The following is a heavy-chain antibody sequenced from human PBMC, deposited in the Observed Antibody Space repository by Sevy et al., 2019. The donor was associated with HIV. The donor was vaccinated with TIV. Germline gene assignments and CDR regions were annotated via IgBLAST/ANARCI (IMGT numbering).Heavy chain of an antibody. CDR1: GFTFSSYA. D-gene: IGHD3-22*01. CDR2: ISGSGGST. J-gene: IGHJ4*02. Sequence: GGSLRLSCAASGFTFSSYAMSWVRQAPGKGLEWVSAISGSGGSTYYADPVKGRFTISRDDYKNTLYLQMNSLRAEEMAVYYCAKDPTDRPPKYYYDSSGYSPILTSFDYWGQGTLVTVSS. CDR3: AKDPTDRPPKYYYDSSGYSPILTSFDY. V-gene: IGHV3-23*01.